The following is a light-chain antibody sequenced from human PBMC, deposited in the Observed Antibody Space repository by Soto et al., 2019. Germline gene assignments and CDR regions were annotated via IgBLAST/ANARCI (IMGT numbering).Light chain of an antibody. Sequence: EIVLTQSPGTLSLSPGERATLSCRASPSVINTYLAWYQQKPGQAPRLLIYGASNRATGIPDRFSGSGSGTDFTLTISRLEPEDFAVYYCQQYGSSPKTFGQGTKVEIK. CDR1: PSVINTY. J-gene: IGKJ1*01. CDR3: QQYGSSPKT. V-gene: IGKV3-20*01. CDR2: GAS.